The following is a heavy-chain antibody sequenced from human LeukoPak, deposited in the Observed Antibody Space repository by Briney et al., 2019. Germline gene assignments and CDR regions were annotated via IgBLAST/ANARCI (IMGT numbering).Heavy chain of an antibody. V-gene: IGHV4-38-2*01. Sequence: SETLYLTCDVSGYFLTSCYYWGWIRQPPGKGVEWIGRIYQGRNTYYNPSLKSRVAISIDTSKNQFSLRLRSLTAADTAVYYCARQPGCSGPYFQFDFWGQGTLVTVSS. CDR2: IYQGRNT. J-gene: IGHJ4*02. D-gene: IGHD2/OR15-2a*01. CDR1: GYFLTSCYY. CDR3: ARQPGCSGPYFQFDF.